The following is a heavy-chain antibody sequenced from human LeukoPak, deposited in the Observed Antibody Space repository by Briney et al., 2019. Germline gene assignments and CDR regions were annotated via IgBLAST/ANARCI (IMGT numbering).Heavy chain of an antibody. CDR2: IIPIFGIA. Sequence: ASVKVSCKASGGTFSSYAIGWVRQAPGQGLEWMGRIIPIFGIANYAQKFQGRVTITADKSTSTAYMELSSLRSEDTAVYYCARDSYDSSGYYPAESDYWGQGTLVTVSS. V-gene: IGHV1-69*04. CDR1: GGTFSSYA. J-gene: IGHJ4*02. D-gene: IGHD3-22*01. CDR3: ARDSYDSSGYYPAESDY.